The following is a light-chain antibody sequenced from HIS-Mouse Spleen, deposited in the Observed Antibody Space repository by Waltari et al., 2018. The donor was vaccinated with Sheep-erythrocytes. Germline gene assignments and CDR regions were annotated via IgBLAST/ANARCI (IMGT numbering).Light chain of an antibody. Sequence: QSALTQPASVSGSPGQSITISCTGTSSDVGSYHLVPWYQQHPGKASKLMIYEGSKRPSGVSNRFSGSKSGNTASLTISGLQAEDEADYYCCSYAGSSTPWVFGGGTKLTVL. J-gene: IGLJ3*02. CDR2: EGS. CDR1: SSDVGSYHL. V-gene: IGLV2-23*01. CDR3: CSYAGSSTPWV.